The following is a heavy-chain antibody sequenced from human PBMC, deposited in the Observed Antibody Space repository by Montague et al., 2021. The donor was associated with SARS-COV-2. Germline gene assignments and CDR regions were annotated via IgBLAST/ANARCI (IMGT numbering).Heavy chain of an antibody. CDR3: ARGGLGNRGFDY. CDR2: IYLSGFT. V-gene: IGHV4-4*01. D-gene: IGHD3/OR15-3a*01. Sequence: RRTLSLTCVVSDVSLSTSTWWSWVRQSPGKGLEWVGEIYLSGFTXYNPSVKSRVSISLDDSRSQFSLRLTSVTAADTAVYFCARGGLGNRGFDYWGQGTLVTVSS. J-gene: IGHJ4*02. CDR1: DVSLSTSTW.